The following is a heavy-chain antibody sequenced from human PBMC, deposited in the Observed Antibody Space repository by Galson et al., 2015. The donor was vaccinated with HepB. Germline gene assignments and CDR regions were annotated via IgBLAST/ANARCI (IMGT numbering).Heavy chain of an antibody. V-gene: IGHV3-23*01. Sequence: SPRLSCAASGFTFRNYAMSWVRQAPGKGLEWVSAITPSGDNTYSADSMKGRFSISRDNSRNTLFLQMNSLRADDTAISFCAKVFPEKTDGWYRQALDYFDSWGQGTRVTVSS. CDR1: GFTFRNYA. D-gene: IGHD6-19*01. CDR3: AKVFPEKTDGWYRQALDYFDS. J-gene: IGHJ4*02. CDR2: ITPSGDNT.